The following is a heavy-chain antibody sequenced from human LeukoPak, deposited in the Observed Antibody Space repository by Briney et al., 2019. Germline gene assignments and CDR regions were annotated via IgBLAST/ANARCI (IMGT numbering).Heavy chain of an antibody. D-gene: IGHD6-19*01. CDR2: IKEDGGER. V-gene: IGHV3-7*01. J-gene: IGHJ4*02. Sequence: GGSLRLSCAASGFTFGRDWMDWVRQAPGKGLEWVANIKEDGGERYYLDSVKGRFTISRDNAKNSLSLQMNSLRAEDTAVYFCVRDLGYSSVWSPTHGGDWGQGTRVIVSS. CDR3: VRDLGYSSVWSPTHGGD. CDR1: GFTFGRDW.